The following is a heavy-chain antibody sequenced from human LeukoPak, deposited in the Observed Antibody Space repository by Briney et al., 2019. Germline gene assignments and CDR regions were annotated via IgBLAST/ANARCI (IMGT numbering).Heavy chain of an antibody. CDR1: GFSISDYY. CDR3: GRGGYDFDA. J-gene: IGHJ6*02. Sequence: GGSLILSFAASGFSISDYYMTWVRQAPGKGLEWVSTIERGTSTLYAGSVKGRFTISRDNTKNTLYLQMNSLRAEDTAVYYCGRGGYDFDAWGPGTTVSVFS. V-gene: IGHV3-69-1*01. CDR2: IERGTST. D-gene: IGHD3/OR15-3a*01.